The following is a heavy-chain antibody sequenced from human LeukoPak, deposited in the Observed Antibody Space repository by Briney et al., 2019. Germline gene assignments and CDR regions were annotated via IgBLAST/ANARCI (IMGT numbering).Heavy chain of an antibody. D-gene: IGHD1-26*01. CDR1: GFTVSSSY. J-gene: IGHJ4*02. V-gene: IGHV3-74*01. CDR2: INTDGSST. Sequence: SGGSLRLSCAASGFTVSSSYMSWVRQAPGKGLVWVSRINTDGSSTNYADSVKGRFTVSRDNAKNTLYLQMNSLRAEDTAVYYCATGRGTPLGFWGQGALVTVSS. CDR3: ATGRGTPLGF.